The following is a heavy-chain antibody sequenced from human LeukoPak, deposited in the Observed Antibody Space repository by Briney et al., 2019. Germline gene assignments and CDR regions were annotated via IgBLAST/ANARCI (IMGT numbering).Heavy chain of an antibody. Sequence: GGSLRLSCAASGFTFSSYAMSWVRQTPGKGLEWVSAISGSDASTYYTDSVKGRFTISRDNSKNTLYLHMNSLRAEDTAVYYCAKDVTYYFGSGSNPNWFDPWGRGTLVTVSS. CDR1: GFTFSSYA. D-gene: IGHD3-10*01. J-gene: IGHJ5*02. CDR2: ISGSDAST. CDR3: AKDVTYYFGSGSNPNWFDP. V-gene: IGHV3-23*01.